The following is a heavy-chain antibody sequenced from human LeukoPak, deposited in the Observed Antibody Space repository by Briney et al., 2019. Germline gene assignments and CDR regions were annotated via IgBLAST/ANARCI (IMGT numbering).Heavy chain of an antibody. CDR1: GYTFTSYG. D-gene: IGHD3-10*01. V-gene: IGHV1-18*01. Sequence: ASVKVSCKASGYTFTSYGISWGRQAPGQGLEWMGWNSAYNGNTNYAQKLQGRVTMTTDTSTSTAYMELRSLRSDDTAVYYCAKSTGSGSYFPAAFDYWGQGTLVTVSS. CDR2: NSAYNGNT. J-gene: IGHJ4*02. CDR3: AKSTGSGSYFPAAFDY.